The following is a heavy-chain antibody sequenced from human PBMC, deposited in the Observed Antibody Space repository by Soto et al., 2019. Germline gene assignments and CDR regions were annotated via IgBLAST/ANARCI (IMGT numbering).Heavy chain of an antibody. CDR3: VKDTVVVINGGDFDY. CDR1: GFTYVKYA. Sequence: EVQLLESGGALVQPGGSLRLSCEASGFTYVKYAMSWVRQAPGKGLEWVSGISGDAGRTFYADSVKGRFTISRDNSKNTVYLQMNSLRVADTAVYYCVKDTVVVINGGDFDYWGQGTLVTVSS. V-gene: IGHV3-23*01. D-gene: IGHD3-22*01. CDR2: ISGDAGRT. J-gene: IGHJ4*02.